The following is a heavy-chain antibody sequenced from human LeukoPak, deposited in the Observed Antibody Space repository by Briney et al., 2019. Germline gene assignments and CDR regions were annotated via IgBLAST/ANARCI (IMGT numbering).Heavy chain of an antibody. V-gene: IGHV3-43*02. D-gene: IGHD3-16*02. CDR2: ISGDGDTT. CDR1: GFSFDDYG. CDR3: AKDGELSAPFTDY. J-gene: IGHJ4*02. Sequence: GGSLRLSCAASGFSFDDYGMHWVRQAPGKGLEWVSFISGDGDTTYYADSGKGRFTISRDNSKNSLYLQMNRLRIEDTALYYCAKDGELSAPFTDYWGQGALVTVSS.